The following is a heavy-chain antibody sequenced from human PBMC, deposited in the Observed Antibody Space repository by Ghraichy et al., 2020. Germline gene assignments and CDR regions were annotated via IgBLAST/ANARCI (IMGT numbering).Heavy chain of an antibody. CDR3: ARDRRGSVYRTTFDY. Sequence: ASVKVSCKASGYTFTGYYMHWVRQAPGQGLEWMGWINPNSGGTNYAQKFQGRVTMTRDTSISTAYMELSRLRSDDTAVYYCARDRRGSVYRTTFDYWGQGTLVTVSS. D-gene: IGHD1/OR15-1a*01. J-gene: IGHJ4*02. CDR1: GYTFTGYY. CDR2: INPNSGGT. V-gene: IGHV1-2*02.